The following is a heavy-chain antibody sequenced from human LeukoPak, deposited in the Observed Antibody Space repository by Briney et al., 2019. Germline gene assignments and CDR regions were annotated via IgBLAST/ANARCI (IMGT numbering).Heavy chain of an antibody. V-gene: IGHV4-59*01. Sequence: PSETLSLTCTVSGGSISSYYWSWIRQPPGKGLEWIGYIYYSGSTNYNPSLKSRVTISVDTSKNQFSLKLSSVTAADTAVYYCARSSYYYDSSVYRWFEPWGQRTLVTVSS. J-gene: IGHJ5*02. CDR1: GGSISSYY. CDR3: ARSSYYYDSSVYRWFEP. CDR2: IYYSGST. D-gene: IGHD3-22*01.